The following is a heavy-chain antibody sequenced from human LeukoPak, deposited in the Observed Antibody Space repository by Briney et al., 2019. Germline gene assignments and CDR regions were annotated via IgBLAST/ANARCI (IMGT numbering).Heavy chain of an antibody. V-gene: IGHV3-23*01. J-gene: IGHJ6*04. CDR1: GFTFSSYA. CDR3: AKDQQQLVLHYYYYYGMDV. Sequence: GGSLRLSCAASGFTFSSYAMSWVRQAPGKGLEWVSAISGSGGSTYYADSVKGRFTISRDNTKNTLYLQMNSLRAEDTAVYYCAKDQQQLVLHYYYYYGMDVWGKGTTVTVSS. CDR2: ISGSGGST. D-gene: IGHD6-13*01.